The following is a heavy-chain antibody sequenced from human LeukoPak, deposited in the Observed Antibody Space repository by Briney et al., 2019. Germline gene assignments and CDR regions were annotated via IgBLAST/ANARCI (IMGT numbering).Heavy chain of an antibody. Sequence: PSQTLSLTCTVSGGSISSGGYYWSWIRQHPGKCLEWIGHIYYSGSTYYNPSLKSRVTISVDTSKNQFSLKLSSVTAADTAVYYCATSSSGYYYVGYWGQGTLVTVSS. CDR1: GGSISSGGYY. D-gene: IGHD3-22*01. V-gene: IGHV4-31*03. CDR2: IYYSGST. CDR3: ATSSSGYYYVGY. J-gene: IGHJ4*02.